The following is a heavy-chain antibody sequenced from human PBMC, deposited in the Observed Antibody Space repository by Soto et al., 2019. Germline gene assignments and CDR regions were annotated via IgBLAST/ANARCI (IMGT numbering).Heavy chain of an antibody. J-gene: IGHJ5*02. CDR1: GFVFHDYA. Sequence: EVQLVESGGGLIQPGRSLRLSCAASGFVFHDYAMHWVRQAPGKGLEWVSGISWNGVMIAYADSVKGRFTISRDNAKNSLYLPMNSLRAEDTALYYCARPGRFNFDVLTGSHFDTWGQGTPVTVSS. CDR2: ISWNGVMI. CDR3: ARPGRFNFDVLTGSHFDT. V-gene: IGHV3-9*01. D-gene: IGHD3-9*01.